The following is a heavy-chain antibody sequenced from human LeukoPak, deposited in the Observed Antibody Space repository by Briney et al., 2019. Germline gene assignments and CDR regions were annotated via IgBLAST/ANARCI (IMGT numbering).Heavy chain of an antibody. Sequence: GRPLRLSCAASGFTFGTYGMHWVPQAPGQGLKWVALICYDGSNDHYTDSVKGRFTISRDNSNNTLYLQMNSLRAEDTAVYFCAKTTVPAGPARTMYYFDSWGQGTLVTVSS. CDR3: AKTTVPAGPARTMYYFDS. V-gene: IGHV3-33*06. D-gene: IGHD6-19*01. J-gene: IGHJ4*02. CDR2: ICYDGSND. CDR1: GFTFGTYG.